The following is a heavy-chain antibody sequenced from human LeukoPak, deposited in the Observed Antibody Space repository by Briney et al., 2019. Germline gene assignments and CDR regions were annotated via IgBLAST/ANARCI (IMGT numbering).Heavy chain of an antibody. D-gene: IGHD6-13*01. J-gene: IGHJ4*02. CDR2: INPNSGGT. CDR1: GYTFTDYY. V-gene: IGHV1-2*02. CDR3: ARAHSSLRLYHFDY. Sequence: ASVKVSCKASGYTFTDYYIHWVRQAPGQGLEWVGWINPNSGGTNYAQKFEGRVTMTRDTSITTGYMELSSLTSGDTAVYYCARAHSSLRLYHFDYWGQGTLVTVSS.